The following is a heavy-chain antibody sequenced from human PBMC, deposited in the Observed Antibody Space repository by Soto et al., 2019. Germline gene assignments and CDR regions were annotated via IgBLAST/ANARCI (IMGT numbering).Heavy chain of an antibody. CDR1: GGSISSGDYY. V-gene: IGHV4-30-4*01. J-gene: IGHJ4*02. CDR3: ARAFDILTRYDFDY. CDR2: IYYSGST. Sequence: PSETLSLTCTVSGGSISSGDYYWSWIRQPPGKGLEWIGYIYYSGSTYYNPSLKSRVTISVDTSKNQFPLKLSSVTAADTAVYYCARAFDILTRYDFDYWGQGTLVTSPQ. D-gene: IGHD3-9*01.